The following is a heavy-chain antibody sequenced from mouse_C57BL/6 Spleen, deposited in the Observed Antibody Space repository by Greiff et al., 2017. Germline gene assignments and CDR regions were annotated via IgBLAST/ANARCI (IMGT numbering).Heavy chain of an antibody. CDR1: GFSLSTSGMG. J-gene: IGHJ2*01. D-gene: IGHD2-3*01. Sequence: QVTLKVCGPGILQSSQTLSLTCSFSGFSLSTSGMGVSWIRQPSGKGLEWLAHIYWDDDKRYNPSLKSRLTISKDTSRNQVFLKITSVDTADTATYYCARREGYDGFFDYWGQGTTLTVSS. CDR2: IYWDDDK. CDR3: ARREGYDGFFDY. V-gene: IGHV8-12*01.